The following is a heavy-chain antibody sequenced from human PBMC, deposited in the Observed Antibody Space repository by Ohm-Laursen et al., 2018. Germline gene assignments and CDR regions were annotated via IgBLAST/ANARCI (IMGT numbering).Heavy chain of an antibody. V-gene: IGHV3-74*01. D-gene: IGHD6-13*01. J-gene: IGHJ4*02. CDR2: INSDGSST. CDR3: ARDQSSIAAAGTFDY. CDR1: GFTFSSYG. Sequence: SLRLSCTASGFTFSSYGMSWVRQAPGKGLEWVSRINSDGSSTSYADSVKGRFTISRDNAKNTLYLQMNSLRAEDTAVYYRARDQSSIAAAGTFDYWGQGTLVTVSS.